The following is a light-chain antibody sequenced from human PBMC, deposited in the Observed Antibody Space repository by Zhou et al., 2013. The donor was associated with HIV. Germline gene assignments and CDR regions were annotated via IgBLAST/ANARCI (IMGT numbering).Light chain of an antibody. Sequence: DIQMTQSPSSLSASVGERVTISCRASQNIGTHLNWYHQKPGKAPKLLIYSASNLQSGVPSRFSGGGSGTHFTLTITNLQPEDIATYYCQQYKIYPLTFGGGTKVEI. V-gene: IGKV1-39*01. CDR3: QQYKIYPLT. CDR1: QNIGTH. CDR2: SAS. J-gene: IGKJ4*01.